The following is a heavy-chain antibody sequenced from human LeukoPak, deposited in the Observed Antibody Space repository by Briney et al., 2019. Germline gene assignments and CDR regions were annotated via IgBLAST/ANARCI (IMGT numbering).Heavy chain of an antibody. D-gene: IGHD2-15*01. CDR1: GGTFGSYA. J-gene: IGHJ4*02. CDR2: IIPIFGTA. CDR3: ARAGERVAFDY. V-gene: IGHV1-69*05. Sequence: ASVKVSCKASGGTFGSYAISWVRQAPGQGLEWMGRIIPIFGTANYAQKFQGRVTITTDESTSTAYMELSSLRSEDTAVYYCARAGERVAFDYWGQGTLVTVSS.